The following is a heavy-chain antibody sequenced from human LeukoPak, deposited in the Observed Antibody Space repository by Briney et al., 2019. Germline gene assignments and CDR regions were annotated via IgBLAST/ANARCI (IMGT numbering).Heavy chain of an antibody. CDR3: ARDKGEYVDGDSSYYFDY. D-gene: IGHD3-16*01. J-gene: IGHJ4*02. CDR2: IIPIFGTA. V-gene: IGHV1-69*05. Sequence: SVKVSCKASGGIFSSYAISWVRQAPGQGLEWMGGIIPIFGTANYAQKFQGRVTITTDESTSTAYMELSSLRSEDTAVYYCARDKGEYVDGDSSYYFDYWGQGTLVTVSS. CDR1: GGIFSSYA.